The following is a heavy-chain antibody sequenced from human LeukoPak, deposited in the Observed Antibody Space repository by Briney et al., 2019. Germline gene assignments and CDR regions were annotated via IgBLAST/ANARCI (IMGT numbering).Heavy chain of an antibody. Sequence: SSETLSLTCTVSGGPISTCYWSWIRQSPGKGLESIGYIYNSGSTNYNPSLKSRVTISLDTSKNQFSLRLSSVTAADTAVYYCARHGSGYSFDYWGQGTLVTASP. V-gene: IGHV4-59*08. CDR3: ARHGSGYSFDY. J-gene: IGHJ4*02. CDR1: GGPISTCY. D-gene: IGHD5-18*01. CDR2: IYNSGST.